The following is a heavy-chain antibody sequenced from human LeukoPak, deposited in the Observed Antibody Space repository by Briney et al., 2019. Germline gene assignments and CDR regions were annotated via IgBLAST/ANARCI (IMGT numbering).Heavy chain of an antibody. CDR3: ARGSANYYDSSGYYPFDY. CDR1: GGSFSGYY. Sequence: SETLSLTCAVYGGSFSGYYWSWLRQPPGKGLEWIGEINHSGSTNYNPSLTSRVTISVDTSKNQFSLKLSSVTAADTAVYYCARGSANYYDSSGYYPFDYWGQGTLVTVSS. V-gene: IGHV4-34*01. CDR2: INHSGST. D-gene: IGHD3-22*01. J-gene: IGHJ4*02.